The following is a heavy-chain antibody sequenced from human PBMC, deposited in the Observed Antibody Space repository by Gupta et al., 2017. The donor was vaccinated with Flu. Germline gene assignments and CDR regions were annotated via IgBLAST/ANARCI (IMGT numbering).Heavy chain of an antibody. Sequence: FIFSSYGMNWVRQGPGKGLEWLTVMSNDGSNKYYADSVKGRFTISRDNSKNTLFLQMNSLRAEDTAVYYCARDSGWKYFDYWGQGTLVTVSS. D-gene: IGHD1-1*01. J-gene: IGHJ4*02. CDR2: MSNDGSNK. CDR1: FIFSSYG. V-gene: IGHV3-30*03. CDR3: ARDSGWKYFDY.